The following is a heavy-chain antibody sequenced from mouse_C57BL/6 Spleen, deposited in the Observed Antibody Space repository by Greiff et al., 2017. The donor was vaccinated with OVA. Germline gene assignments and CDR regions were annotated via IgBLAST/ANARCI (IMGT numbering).Heavy chain of an antibody. CDR3: ARHKEGYFDV. CDR2: ISGGGGNT. Sequence: DVQLVESGGGLVKPGGSLKLSCAASGFTFSSYTMSWVRQTPEKRLEWVATISGGGGNTYYPDSVKGRFTISRDNAKNTLYLQMSSLRSEDTALYYCARHKEGYFDVWGTGTTVTVSS. V-gene: IGHV5-9*01. J-gene: IGHJ1*03. CDR1: GFTFSSYT.